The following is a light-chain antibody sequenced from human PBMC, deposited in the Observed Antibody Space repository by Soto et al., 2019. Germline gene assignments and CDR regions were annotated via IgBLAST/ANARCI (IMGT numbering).Light chain of an antibody. V-gene: IGKV1-5*03. CDR3: QQANSFPIT. J-gene: IGKJ5*01. Sequence: DIKMSQSPSTLSASVGDRVTITCRASQSISSWLAWYQQKPGKAPKLLIYKASSLESGVPSRFSGSGSGTDFTLTISSLQPEDFATYYCQQANSFPITFGQGTLLEI. CDR2: KAS. CDR1: QSISSW.